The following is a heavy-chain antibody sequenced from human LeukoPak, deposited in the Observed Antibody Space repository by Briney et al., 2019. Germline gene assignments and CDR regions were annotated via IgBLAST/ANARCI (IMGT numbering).Heavy chain of an antibody. CDR1: GGSISSHY. CDR3: ARINSGWYFDY. Sequence: SETLSLTCIVSGGSISSHYWTWIRQPPGKGLEYIGYIYYSGNTNYNPSLKSRVTISVDRSKNQFFLKLTSVTAEDTAVYYCARINSGWYFDYWGQGTLVTVSS. V-gene: IGHV4-59*11. J-gene: IGHJ4*02. CDR2: IYYSGNT. D-gene: IGHD6-19*01.